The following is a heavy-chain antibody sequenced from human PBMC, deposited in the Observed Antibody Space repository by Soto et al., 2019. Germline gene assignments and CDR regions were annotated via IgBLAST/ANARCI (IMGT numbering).Heavy chain of an antibody. D-gene: IGHD2-15*01. CDR2: ISGSRGRT. V-gene: IGHV3-23*01. Sequence: SLRLSCAASGFTFSSYAMSWVRQVPGKGLEWVSTISGSRGRTYYADSVKGRFTISRDNSKNTLYVEMNSLRAEDTAVYYCAKTAGDCSGGSCYSQGFDIWGQGTVVTVSS. CDR3: AKTAGDCSGGSCYSQGFDI. CDR1: GFTFSSYA. J-gene: IGHJ3*02.